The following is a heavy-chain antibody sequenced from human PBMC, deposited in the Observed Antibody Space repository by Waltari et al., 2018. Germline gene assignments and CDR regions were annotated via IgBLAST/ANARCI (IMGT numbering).Heavy chain of an antibody. D-gene: IGHD6-6*01. Sequence: QRQRKEAGGGREKPSETQRDTGTGAGGSNSRRSHHGGGTRQPGGTGLEWIGSIYYSGSTYYNPSLKSRVTISVDTSKNQFSLKLSSVTAADTAVYYCARLSHEYSSSSLPLYGMDVWGQGTTVTVSS. J-gene: IGHJ6*02. CDR3: ARLSHEYSSSSLPLYGMDV. CDR2: IYYSGST. V-gene: IGHV4-39*01. CDR1: GGSNSRRSHH.